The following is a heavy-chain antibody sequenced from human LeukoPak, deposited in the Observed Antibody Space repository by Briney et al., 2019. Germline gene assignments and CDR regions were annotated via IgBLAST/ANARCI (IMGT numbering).Heavy chain of an antibody. Sequence: SETLSLTCTVSGGSISSYYWSWIRQPPGKGLEWIGYIYYSGSTNYNPSLKSRATISVDTSKNQFSLKLSSVTAADTAVYYCARDGSGSDYGMDVWGQGTTVTVSS. J-gene: IGHJ6*02. CDR3: ARDGSGSDYGMDV. CDR1: GGSISSYY. D-gene: IGHD3-10*01. CDR2: IYYSGST. V-gene: IGHV4-59*01.